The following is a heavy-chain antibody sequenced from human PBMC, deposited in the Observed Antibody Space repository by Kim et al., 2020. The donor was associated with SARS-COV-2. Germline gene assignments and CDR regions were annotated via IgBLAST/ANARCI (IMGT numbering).Heavy chain of an antibody. V-gene: IGHV4-34*01. CDR3: AGRITRVRGVHGYYFDY. Sequence: LKSRVTRSVDTSKNQFSLKLGSVTAADTAVYYCAGRITRVRGVHGYYFDYWGQGTLVTVSS. D-gene: IGHD3-10*01. J-gene: IGHJ4*02.